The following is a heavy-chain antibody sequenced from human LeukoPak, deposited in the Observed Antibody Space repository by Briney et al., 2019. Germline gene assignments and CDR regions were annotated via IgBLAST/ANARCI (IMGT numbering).Heavy chain of an antibody. Sequence: SSETLSLTCTVSGGSISSFYWCWIRQPLGKGLEWIGYIYYSGSINYNPSLKSRVTISVDTSKNQFSLKLSSVTAADTAVYYCARHGTSGTNLNWFDPWGQGTLVTVSS. CDR2: IYYSGSI. CDR1: GGSISSFY. D-gene: IGHD1-1*01. V-gene: IGHV4-59*01. J-gene: IGHJ5*02. CDR3: ARHGTSGTNLNWFDP.